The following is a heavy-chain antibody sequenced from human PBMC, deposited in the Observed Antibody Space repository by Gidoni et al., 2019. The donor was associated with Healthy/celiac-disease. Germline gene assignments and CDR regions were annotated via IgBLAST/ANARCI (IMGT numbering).Heavy chain of an antibody. D-gene: IGHD6-6*01. V-gene: IGHV3-30*18. CDR1: GFPFSSYG. Sequence: QVQLVESGGGVVKPGRSLRLSCAASGFPFSSYGMHWVRRAPGKGLEWVAVISYDGSNKYYADSVKGRFTISRDNYKNTLYLQMNSLRAEETAVYYCAKDGIAARPHDAFDIWGQGTMVTVSS. CDR3: AKDGIAARPHDAFDI. CDR2: ISYDGSNK. J-gene: IGHJ3*02.